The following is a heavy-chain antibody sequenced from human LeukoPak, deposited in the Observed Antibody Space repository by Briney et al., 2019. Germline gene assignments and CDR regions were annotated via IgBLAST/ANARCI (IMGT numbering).Heavy chain of an antibody. CDR3: VRDFDGDFDAFDV. D-gene: IGHD4-17*01. CDR1: GFIFDDFA. CDR2: ISWNGDYI. V-gene: IGHV3-9*01. Sequence: PGGSLRLSCAVSGFIFDDFAMHWVRQVPGKGLEWVSGISWNGDYIRYADSVKSRFTISRDNAKNSLNLQMTSLRREDTALYFCVRDFDGDFDAFDVWGQGTKVTVSS. J-gene: IGHJ3*01.